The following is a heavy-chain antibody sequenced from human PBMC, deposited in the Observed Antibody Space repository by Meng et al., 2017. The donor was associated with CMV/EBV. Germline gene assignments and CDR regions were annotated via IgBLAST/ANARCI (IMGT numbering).Heavy chain of an antibody. CDR3: ARVGRTSCYDY. V-gene: IGHV4-30-4*08. J-gene: IGHJ4*02. Sequence: VQGQEAGPRLVKPSQTLSLTCNVCGGSISSGDYYWGWIRQPPGKGLEWIGYIYYSGSTYYNPSLKSRVTISVDTYKNQFSLKLSSVTAADTAVYYCARVGRTSCYDYWGQGTLVTVSS. CDR2: IYYSGST. CDR1: GGSISSGDYY. D-gene: IGHD2-2*01.